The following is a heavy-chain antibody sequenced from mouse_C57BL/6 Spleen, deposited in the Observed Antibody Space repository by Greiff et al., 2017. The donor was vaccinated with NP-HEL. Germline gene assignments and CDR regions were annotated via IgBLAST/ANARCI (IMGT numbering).Heavy chain of an antibody. Sequence: QVQLKESGAELVKPGASVKLSCKASGYTFTEYTIHWVKQRSGQGLEWIGWFYPGSGSIKYNEKFKDKATLTADKSSSTVYMELSRLTSEDSAVYFCARHEESYGSSPYWYFDVWGTGTTVTVSS. J-gene: IGHJ1*03. CDR1: GYTFTEYT. V-gene: IGHV1-62-2*01. CDR3: ARHEESYGSSPYWYFDV. CDR2: FYPGSGSI. D-gene: IGHD1-1*01.